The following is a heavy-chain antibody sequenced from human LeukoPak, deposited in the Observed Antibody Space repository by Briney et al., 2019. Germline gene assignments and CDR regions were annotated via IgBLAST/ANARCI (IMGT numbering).Heavy chain of an antibody. CDR1: GYTFTSCY. V-gene: IGHV1-46*01. CDR2: INPSGGST. CDR3: ARGGRDGYNIFQH. J-gene: IGHJ1*01. Sequence: ASVKVSCKASGYTFTSCYRHWVRQAPGQGLEWMGIINPSGGSTSYAQKFQGRVTMTRDMSTSTVYMELSSLRSEDTAVYYCARGGRDGYNIFQHWGQGTLVTVSS. D-gene: IGHD5-24*01.